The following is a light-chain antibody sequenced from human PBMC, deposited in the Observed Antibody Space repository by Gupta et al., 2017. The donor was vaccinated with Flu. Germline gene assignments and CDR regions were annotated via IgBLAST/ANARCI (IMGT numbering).Light chain of an antibody. J-gene: IGKJ1*01. CDR1: QSVGNN. Sequence: IVMMQSAATLSVSPGERATLSCRARQSVGNNLGWYQQKPGQAPRLLIYGVSTRATGGAARFSGSGCGTEFTLAISSRQAEDFAIYYCQQENNCPKTVGHGTHVDFK. CDR3: QQENNCPKT. CDR2: GVS. V-gene: IGKV3D-15*02.